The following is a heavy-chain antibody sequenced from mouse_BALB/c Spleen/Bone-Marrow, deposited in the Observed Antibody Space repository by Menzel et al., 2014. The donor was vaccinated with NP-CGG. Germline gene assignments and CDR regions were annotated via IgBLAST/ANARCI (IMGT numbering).Heavy chain of an antibody. CDR2: ISNGGGST. CDR3: ARHLYGNYGAMDY. V-gene: IGHV5-12*02. Sequence: EVQLVESGGGLLQPGGSLKLSCATSGFTFSDYYMYWVRQTPEKRLEWVAYISNGGGSTYYPDTVKGRFTISRDNAKNTLYLQMSRLKSEDTAMYYCARHLYGNYGAMDYWGQGTSVTVSS. CDR1: GFTFSDYY. J-gene: IGHJ4*01. D-gene: IGHD2-1*01.